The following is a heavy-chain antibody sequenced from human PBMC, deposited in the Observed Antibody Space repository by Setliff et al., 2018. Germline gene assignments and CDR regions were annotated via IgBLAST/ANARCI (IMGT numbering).Heavy chain of an antibody. J-gene: IGHJ4*02. Sequence: LSLTCTVSGGSVRSHYWSWIRHSPGKGLEWIGFIFYSGDTKSNPSLKSRVTMSVDTSKNQFSLKLRSVTAADTAVYYCARGGTYRYFDYWDQGTLVTVSS. CDR3: ARGGTYRYFDY. CDR1: GGSVRSHY. V-gene: IGHV4-59*02. CDR2: IFYSGDT.